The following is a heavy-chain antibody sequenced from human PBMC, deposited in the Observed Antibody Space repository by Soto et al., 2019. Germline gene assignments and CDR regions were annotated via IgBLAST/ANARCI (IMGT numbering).Heavy chain of an antibody. CDR3: ARAYYDILTGPPLFDP. CDR1: GGSVSSGSFY. D-gene: IGHD3-9*01. J-gene: IGHJ5*02. CDR2: IYYSGST. V-gene: IGHV4-61*01. Sequence: KTSETLSLTCTVSGGSVSSGSFYWSWIRQPPGKGLEWIGYIYYSGSTNYNPSLKSRVTISVDTSKNQFSLKLSSATAADTAVYYCARAYYDILTGPPLFDPWGQGTLVTVYS.